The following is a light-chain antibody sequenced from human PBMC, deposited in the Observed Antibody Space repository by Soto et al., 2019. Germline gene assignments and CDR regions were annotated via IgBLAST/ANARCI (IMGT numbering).Light chain of an antibody. CDR1: SGHSSYA. CDR2: VNDDGSH. Sequence: QLVLTQSPSASASLGASVKLTCTLSSGHSSYAIAWHQQQPEKGPRYLMKVNDDGSHSKGDGIPDRFSGSSSGAERYLTISSLQSEDEADYYCQTWGTGIRVFGGGTKVTVL. V-gene: IGLV4-69*01. J-gene: IGLJ2*01. CDR3: QTWGTGIRV.